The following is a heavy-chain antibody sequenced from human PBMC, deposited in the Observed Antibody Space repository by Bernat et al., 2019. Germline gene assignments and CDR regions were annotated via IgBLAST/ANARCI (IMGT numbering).Heavy chain of an antibody. CDR3: ARFSVAGTVGFDY. D-gene: IGHD6-19*01. V-gene: IGHV3-30-3*01. CDR1: GFTFSSYA. Sequence: VQLVESGGGVVQPGRSLRLSCAASGFTFSSYAMHWVRQAPGKGLEWVAVISYDGSNKYYADSVKGRFTISRDNSKITLYLQMNSLRAEDTAVYYCARFSVAGTVGFDYWGQGTLVTVSS. CDR2: ISYDGSNK. J-gene: IGHJ4*02.